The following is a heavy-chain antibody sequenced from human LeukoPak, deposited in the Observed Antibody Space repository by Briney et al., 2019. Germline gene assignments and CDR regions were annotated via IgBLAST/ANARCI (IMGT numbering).Heavy chain of an antibody. CDR1: GFTFTSYA. D-gene: IGHD1-26*01. V-gene: IGHV3-30-3*01. CDR3: ARSASGSYAFDI. Sequence: PGRSLRLSCAASGFTFTSYAMHWVRQAPGKGLEWVAVISYDGTNKYYADSVKGRFTISRDNSKNTLYLQMNSLRAEDTAVYYCARSASGSYAFDIWGQGTMVTVSS. CDR2: ISYDGTNK. J-gene: IGHJ3*02.